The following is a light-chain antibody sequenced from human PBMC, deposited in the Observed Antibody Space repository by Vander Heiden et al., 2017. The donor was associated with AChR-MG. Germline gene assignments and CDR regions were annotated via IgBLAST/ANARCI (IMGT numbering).Light chain of an antibody. V-gene: IGLV1-47*02. CDR2: SNN. J-gene: IGLJ3*02. CDR1: SSNIGSNY. Sequence: QSVLPQPPPPSGTPAPRVTISCSGSSSNIGSNYVYWYQQLPGTAPKLLIYSNNQRPSEVPDRFSGSKSGTSASLAISGLRSEDEADYYCAAWDDSLSGWVFGGGTKLTVL. CDR3: AAWDDSLSGWV.